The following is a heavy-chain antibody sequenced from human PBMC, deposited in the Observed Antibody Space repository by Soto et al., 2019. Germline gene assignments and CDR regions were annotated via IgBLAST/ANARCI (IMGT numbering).Heavy chain of an antibody. CDR2: IDPSDSYT. CDR3: ARTYYYESSGYSAPFDP. J-gene: IGHJ5*02. D-gene: IGHD3-22*01. V-gene: IGHV5-10-1*01. Sequence: GESLKISCKGSGYSFTNYWINWVRQMPGKGLEWMGRIDPSDSYTNYSPSFQGHVTISADNSLSTAYLQWSSLKALDTAMYYCARTYYYESSGYSAPFDPWGRGTLVTVSS. CDR1: GYSFTNYW.